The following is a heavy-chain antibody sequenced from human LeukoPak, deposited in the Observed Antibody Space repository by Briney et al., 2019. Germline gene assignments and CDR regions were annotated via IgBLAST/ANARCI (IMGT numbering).Heavy chain of an antibody. CDR3: LRGRNWEQS. J-gene: IGHJ4*02. D-gene: IGHD1-26*01. CDR1: GGSFTTYY. Sequence: SETLSLTCAVYGGSFTTYYLSWFRQPPGKGLEWIGEINQSGVTHYNPSLKSRLTISGDTSKNQFSLKLTSVTAADTAVYFCLRGRNWEQSWGQGTLVTVSS. V-gene: IGHV4-34*01. CDR2: INQSGVT.